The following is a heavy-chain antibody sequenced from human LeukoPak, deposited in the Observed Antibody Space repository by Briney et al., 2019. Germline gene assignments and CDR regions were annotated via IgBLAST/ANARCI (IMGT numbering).Heavy chain of an antibody. Sequence: PGRSLRLSCAASGFTFSSYAMHWVRQAPGKGLEWVAVISYDGSNKYYADSVKGRFTISRDNSKNTLYLQMNSLRAEDTAVYYCARRYSYFDLWGRGTLVTVSS. J-gene: IGHJ2*01. V-gene: IGHV3-30-3*01. CDR1: GFTFSSYA. CDR3: ARRYSYFDL. CDR2: ISYDGSNK.